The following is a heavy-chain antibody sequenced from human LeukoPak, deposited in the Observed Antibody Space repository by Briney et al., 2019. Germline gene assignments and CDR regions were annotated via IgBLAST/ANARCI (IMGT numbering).Heavy chain of an antibody. CDR2: LHAAGGT. J-gene: IGHJ4*02. CDR3: AREGYDSSGYPRLLDY. D-gene: IGHD3-22*01. Sequence: GGSLRLSCAASGLTVSSNYITWVRQAPGKGLEWVSVLHAAGGTYYADSVKGRFTISRHISKNTVYLQMNSLRAEDTAVYYCAREGYDSSGYPRLLDYWGQGTLVTVSS. V-gene: IGHV3-53*04. CDR1: GLTVSSNY.